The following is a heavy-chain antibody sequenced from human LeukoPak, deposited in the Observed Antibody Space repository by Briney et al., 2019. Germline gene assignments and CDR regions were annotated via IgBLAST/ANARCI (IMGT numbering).Heavy chain of an antibody. D-gene: IGHD1-1*01. CDR2: INHSGST. Sequence: SETLSLTCAVYGGSFSGYYWSWIRQPPGKGLEWIGEINHSGSTNYNPSLKSRVTISVDTSKNQFSLKLSSVTAADTAVYYCARDHNASVFDYWGQGTLVPVSS. V-gene: IGHV4-34*01. J-gene: IGHJ4*02. CDR1: GGSFSGYY. CDR3: ARDHNASVFDY.